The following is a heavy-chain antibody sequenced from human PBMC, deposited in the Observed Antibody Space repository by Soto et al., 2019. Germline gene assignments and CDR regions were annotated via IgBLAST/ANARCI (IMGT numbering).Heavy chain of an antibody. V-gene: IGHV1-3*01. CDR2: INAGNGYT. Sequence: ASVKVSCKASGHTFSLYAIHWVRQAPGQRLEWMGWINAGNGYTKYSQKFQGRVTITRDTSASTAYMELSSLRSKDAAVYYCARAREYYDSSGFSYWGQGTRVTVSS. D-gene: IGHD3-22*01. CDR3: ARAREYYDSSGFSY. CDR1: GHTFSLYA. J-gene: IGHJ4*02.